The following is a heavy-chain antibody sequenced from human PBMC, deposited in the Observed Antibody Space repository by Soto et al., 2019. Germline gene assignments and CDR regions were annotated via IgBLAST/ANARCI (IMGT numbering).Heavy chain of an antibody. CDR2: INPSGGST. V-gene: IGHV1-46*01. CDR3: AQSRYTITSAVFDP. J-gene: IGHJ5*02. CDR1: GYTFSSYY. Sequence: QVQLVQSGAEVKKPGASVKVSCKAPGYTFSSYYMHWARQAPGQGLEWMGIINPSGGSTSYAQKFQGRVSLTRDTSTSTVYMELNSLRSEDTAVYYCAQSRYTITSAVFDPWGQGTLVIVSS. D-gene: IGHD6-13*01.